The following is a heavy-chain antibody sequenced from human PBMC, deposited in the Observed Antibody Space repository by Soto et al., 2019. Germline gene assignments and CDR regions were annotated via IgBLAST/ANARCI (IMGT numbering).Heavy chain of an antibody. CDR3: ARGGYSSSSGGLHWFDP. Sequence: ASVKVSCKASGYTFTGYYMHWVRQAPGQGLEWMGWINPNSGGTNYAQKFQGRVTMTRDTSISTAYMELSRLRSDDTAVYYCARGGYSSSSGGLHWFDPWGKGTLVTVSS. J-gene: IGHJ5*02. V-gene: IGHV1-2*02. CDR1: GYTFTGYY. CDR2: INPNSGGT. D-gene: IGHD6-6*01.